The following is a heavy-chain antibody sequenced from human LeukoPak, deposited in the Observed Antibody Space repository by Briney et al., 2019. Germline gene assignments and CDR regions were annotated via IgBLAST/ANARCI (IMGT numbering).Heavy chain of an antibody. Sequence: SETLSLTCTVSGGSISSGSYYWSWIRQPAGKGLEWIGRVYTSGSTNYNPSLKSRVTISVDTSKNQFSLKLSSVTAADTAVYYCARDKVEYCSSTSCYTGFAFDIWGQGTMVTVSS. D-gene: IGHD2-2*02. V-gene: IGHV4-61*02. J-gene: IGHJ3*02. CDR2: VYTSGST. CDR1: GGSISSGSYY. CDR3: ARDKVEYCSSTSCYTGFAFDI.